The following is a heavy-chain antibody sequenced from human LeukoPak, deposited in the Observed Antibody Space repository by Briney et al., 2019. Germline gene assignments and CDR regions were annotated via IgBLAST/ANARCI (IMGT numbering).Heavy chain of an antibody. CDR1: GFSMSVYW. CDR3: ARDWGAYYHFFDY. V-gene: IGHV3-7*01. CDR2: IKPDGSER. Sequence: GGSLRLSCEASGFSMSVYWMSWVRQAPGKGLEWVGNIKPDGSERNYVDSVKGRFTISRDNAKKSLYLQMNSLRAEDTAVYYCARDWGAYYHFFDYWGQGTLVTVSS. D-gene: IGHD3-22*01. J-gene: IGHJ4*02.